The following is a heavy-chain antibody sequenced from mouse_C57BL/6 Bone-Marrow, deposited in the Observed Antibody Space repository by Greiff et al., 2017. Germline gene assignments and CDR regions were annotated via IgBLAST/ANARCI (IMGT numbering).Heavy chain of an antibody. D-gene: IGHD2-4*01. CDR3: AREGATMTDYFDY. CDR2: IDPSDSYT. CDR1: GYTFTSYW. Sequence: QVQLQQPGAELVKPGASVKLSCKASGYTFTSYWMQWVKQRPGQGLEWIGEIDPSDSYTNYNQKFKGKATLTVDTSSSTAYMQLSSLTSEDSAVYYCAREGATMTDYFDYWGQGTTLTVSS. J-gene: IGHJ2*01. V-gene: IGHV1-50*01.